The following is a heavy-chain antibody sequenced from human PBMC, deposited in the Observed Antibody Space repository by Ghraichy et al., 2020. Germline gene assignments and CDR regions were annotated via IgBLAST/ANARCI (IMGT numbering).Heavy chain of an antibody. D-gene: IGHD3-10*01. V-gene: IGHV4-39*01. CDR3: ARQRGPTTHLDY. CDR1: GGSINNAFYY. CDR2: IFHSGRT. Sequence: SQTLSLTCSVSGGSINNAFYYWGWIRQPPGKGLEWIGSIFHSGRTSYNPSLTSRVSISVDTSKNHFSLMVTSVTAADTAVYYCARQRGPTTHLDYRGRGTLVTVSS. J-gene: IGHJ4*02.